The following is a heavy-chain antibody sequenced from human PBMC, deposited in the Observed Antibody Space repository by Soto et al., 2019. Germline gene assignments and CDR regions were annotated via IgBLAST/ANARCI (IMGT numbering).Heavy chain of an antibody. V-gene: IGHV3-53*04. J-gene: IGHJ6*03. D-gene: IGHD3-10*01. CDR3: ARAAWGLWFGYMDV. Sequence: EVQLVGSGGGLVQPGGSLRLSCAASGFSVGGNYMSWVRQAPGKGLEWVSVLYSGGTTYYADSVRGRFTISRHNSKNTLYLQMTALRGEDTAVYYCARAAWGLWFGYMDVWGKGTTVTVSS. CDR2: LYSGGTT. CDR1: GFSVGGNY.